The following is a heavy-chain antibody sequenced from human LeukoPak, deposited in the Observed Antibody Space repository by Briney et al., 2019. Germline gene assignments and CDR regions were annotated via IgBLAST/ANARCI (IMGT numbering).Heavy chain of an antibody. CDR3: ARSPGIAAAIDY. J-gene: IGHJ4*02. D-gene: IGHD6-13*01. CDR2: ISYDGSNK. CDR1: GFTFGSYG. Sequence: PGGSLRLSCAASGFTFGSYGMHWVRQAPGKGLEWVAVISYDGSNKYYADSVKGRLTISRDNSKNTLYLQMNSLRAEDTAVYYCARSPGIAAAIDYWGQGTLVTVSS. V-gene: IGHV3-30*03.